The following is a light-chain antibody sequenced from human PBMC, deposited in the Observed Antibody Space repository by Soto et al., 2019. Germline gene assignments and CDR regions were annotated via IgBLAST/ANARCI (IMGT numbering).Light chain of an antibody. J-gene: IGKJ1*01. CDR1: QDIGNK. Sequence: DIQMTQSPSSLSASVGDRVVITCRSSQDIGNKLAWYQQKPGRVPQLLIHAASTLQSGVPSRFSGSRSGTDFTLTISSLQPDDVASYYCQKYNGAPPWTFGQGTRVEIK. CDR2: AAS. CDR3: QKYNGAPPWT. V-gene: IGKV1-27*01.